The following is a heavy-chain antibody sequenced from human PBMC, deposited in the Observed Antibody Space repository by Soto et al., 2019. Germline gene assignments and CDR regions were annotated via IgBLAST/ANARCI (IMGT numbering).Heavy chain of an antibody. J-gene: IGHJ4*02. CDR1: GFTFGSYA. V-gene: IGHV3-23*01. CDR3: AKGVRIYQGGYFDY. CDR2: ISGSGGST. Sequence: PGGSLILSCAASGFTFGSYAMSWVRQAPGKGLEWVSAISGSGGSTYYADSVKGRFTISRDNSKNTLYLQMNSLRAEDTAVYYCAKGVRIYQGGYFDYWGQGTLVTVSS. D-gene: IGHD3-3*01.